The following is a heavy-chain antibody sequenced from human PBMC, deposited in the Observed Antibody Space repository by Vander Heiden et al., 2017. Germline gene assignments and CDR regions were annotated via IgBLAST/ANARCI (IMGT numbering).Heavy chain of an antibody. V-gene: IGHV3-23*01. CDR2: ISSSGGNT. CDR1: GFMFSSYA. D-gene: IGHD1-26*01. CDR3: AKDVVQWGATGFEY. Sequence: EVQLLESGGGLGQPGGSLRLSCEASGFMFSSYAMSWVRQAPGKGLEWVSGISSSGGNTYYADSVKGRFTISRDNSKNTLYLQMSSLRAEDTAVYYCAKDVVQWGATGFEYWGQGTLGTVSS. J-gene: IGHJ4*02.